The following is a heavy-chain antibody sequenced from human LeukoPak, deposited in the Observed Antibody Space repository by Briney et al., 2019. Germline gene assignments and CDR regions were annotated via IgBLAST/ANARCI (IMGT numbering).Heavy chain of an antibody. Sequence: SETPSLTCAVYGGSFSGYYWSWIRQSPGKGLEWIGEIDHSGSTNSNPSLKSRVTISVDTSKNQFSLNLNSLTAADTAVYYCARQFVGLTGYCAFDSWGQGTLVTVSS. CDR3: ARQFVGLTGYCAFDS. J-gene: IGHJ4*02. CDR2: IDHSGST. D-gene: IGHD3-9*01. CDR1: GGSFSGYY. V-gene: IGHV4-34*01.